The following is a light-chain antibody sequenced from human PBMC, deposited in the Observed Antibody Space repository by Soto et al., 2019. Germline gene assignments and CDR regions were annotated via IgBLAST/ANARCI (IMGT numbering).Light chain of an antibody. J-gene: IGKJ4*01. CDR1: QGITNS. CDR2: AAS. V-gene: IGKV1-9*01. CDR3: RQLTSNPLT. Sequence: DIQLTQSPSFLSASVGDRVTITCRASQGITNSLAWYQQKPGKAPNLLIYAASTLQGGVPSRFSGSGSGTDFTLTISSLQPEDCEPYYCRQLTSNPLTFGGGTKVEIK.